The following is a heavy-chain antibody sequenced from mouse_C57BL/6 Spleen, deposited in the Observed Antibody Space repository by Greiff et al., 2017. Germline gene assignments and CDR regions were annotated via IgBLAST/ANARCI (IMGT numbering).Heavy chain of an antibody. CDR2: IDPNRGGT. V-gene: IGHV1-72*01. D-gene: IGHD2-14*01. CDR3: ARGYVSGALKDV. Sequence: VQLQQPGAELVQPGASVKLSCTASGFTFTSYWMHWVKQRPGRGLEWIGRIDPNRGGTKYNEKFKSKGTLTVDKPSSTAYLQLSSLTSEDTAIYYCARGYVSGALKDVWGKGTSVTVSS. CDR1: GFTFTSYW. J-gene: IGHJ4*01.